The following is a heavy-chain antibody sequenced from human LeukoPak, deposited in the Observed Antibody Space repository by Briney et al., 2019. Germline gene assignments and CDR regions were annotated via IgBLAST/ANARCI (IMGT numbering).Heavy chain of an antibody. Sequence: ASVKVSCKASGYTFTSYAMHWVRQAPGQRLEWMGWINAGNGNTKYSQEFQGRVTITRDTSASTAYMELSSLRSEDTAVYYCASLDYDILTGYSAGAFDIWGQGTMVTVSS. J-gene: IGHJ3*02. V-gene: IGHV1-3*01. CDR3: ASLDYDILTGYSAGAFDI. CDR2: INAGNGNT. D-gene: IGHD3-9*01. CDR1: GYTFTSYA.